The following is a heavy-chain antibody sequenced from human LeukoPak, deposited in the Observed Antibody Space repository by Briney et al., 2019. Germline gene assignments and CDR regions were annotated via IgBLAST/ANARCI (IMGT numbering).Heavy chain of an antibody. D-gene: IGHD5-12*01. Sequence: PSQTLSLTCTVSGGSISSGGYYWSWIRQHPGKGLEWIGYIYYSGSTYYNPSLKSRVTISVDTSKNQFSLKLSSVTAADTAVYYCARVGSGYSGYEISGVGPYFDYWGQGTLVTVSS. V-gene: IGHV4-31*03. CDR1: GGSISSGGYY. CDR2: IYYSGST. J-gene: IGHJ4*02. CDR3: ARVGSGYSGYEISGVGPYFDY.